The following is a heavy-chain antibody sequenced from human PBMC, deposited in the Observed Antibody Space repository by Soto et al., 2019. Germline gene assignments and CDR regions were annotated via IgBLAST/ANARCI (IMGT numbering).Heavy chain of an antibody. J-gene: IGHJ4*02. V-gene: IGHV1-18*01. CDR3: ARELNTVPTAYYSFAY. CDR1: GYTFTAYG. CDR2: VGTATANT. Sequence: QVQLVQSGPEVTMPGASVKVSCKTSGYTFTAYGLAWLRQAPGQRPEWLGWVGTATANTNYAEKFQGRVTMTSDRSTTTTYIELRSLRSDYPAVYYCARELNTVPTAYYSFAYWCQGTLVTVSS. D-gene: IGHD2-21*02.